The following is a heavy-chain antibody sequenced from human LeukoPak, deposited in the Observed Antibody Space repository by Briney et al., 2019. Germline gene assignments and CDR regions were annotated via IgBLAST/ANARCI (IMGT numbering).Heavy chain of an antibody. CDR3: ARRSLYSSSSYFDY. V-gene: IGHV4-61*02. J-gene: IGHJ4*02. CDR2: IYTSGST. CDR1: GGSISSGSYY. D-gene: IGHD6-6*01. Sequence: SETLSLTCTVSGGSISSGSYYWSWIRQPAGKGLEWIGRIYTSGSTNYNPSLKSRVTISVDTSKNQFSLKLSSVTAADTAVYYCARRSLYSSSSYFDYWGQGTLVTVSS.